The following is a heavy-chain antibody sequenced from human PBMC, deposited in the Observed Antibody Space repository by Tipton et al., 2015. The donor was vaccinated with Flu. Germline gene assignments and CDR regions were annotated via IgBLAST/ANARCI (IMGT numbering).Heavy chain of an antibody. J-gene: IGHJ3*02. Sequence: TLSLTCTVSGYSISNGYYWGWIRQPPGKSLEWIGTIFHTGTTYHNPSLKSRVTLAVDTSKNQFSLNLTSVTAADTAIYYCARHPYNWNYVDVFDIWGRGTMITVSS. V-gene: IGHV4-38-2*02. D-gene: IGHD1-7*01. CDR1: GYSISNGYY. CDR3: ARHPYNWNYVDVFDI. CDR2: IFHTGTT.